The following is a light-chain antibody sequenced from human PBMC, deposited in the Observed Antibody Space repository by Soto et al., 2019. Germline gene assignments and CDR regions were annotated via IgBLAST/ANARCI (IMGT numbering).Light chain of an antibody. J-gene: IGLJ3*02. CDR3: SSYTSSSTWV. V-gene: IGLV2-14*01. Sequence: QSALTQPASVSGSPGQSITISCTGTTSDVGSYNYVSWYQKNPGKAPKLWVYDVSNRPSGVSNRFSGSKSGNTASLTISGLQPEDEADYYCSSYTSSSTWVFGGGTKLTVL. CDR2: DVS. CDR1: TSDVGSYNY.